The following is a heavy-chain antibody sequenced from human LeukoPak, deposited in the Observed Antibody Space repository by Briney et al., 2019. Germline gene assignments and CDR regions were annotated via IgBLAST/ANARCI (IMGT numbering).Heavy chain of an antibody. CDR2: IYYSGST. D-gene: IGHD4-17*01. J-gene: IGHJ4*02. Sequence: SETLSLTCTVSGGSISSYYWSWIRQPPGKGLEWIGYIYYSGSTNSNPSLKSRVTISVDTSKNQFSLKLSSVTAADTAVYYCARPGDYVGMWYDYWGQGTLVTVSS. CDR3: ARPGDYVGMWYDY. CDR1: GGSISSYY. V-gene: IGHV4-59*12.